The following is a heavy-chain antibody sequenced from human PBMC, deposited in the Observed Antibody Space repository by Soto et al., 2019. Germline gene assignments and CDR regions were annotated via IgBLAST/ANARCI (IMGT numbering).Heavy chain of an antibody. D-gene: IGHD3-10*01. Sequence: SETLSLTCTASGGSVISGYYCWIWIREPPGKGLEWIGHIYYSGGTNYNPSLKSRVIISAETSKNQFSLKISSVTAADTAMYFCARAERFTRSWFDTWGQGTQVTVSS. CDR1: GGSVISGYYC. J-gene: IGHJ5*02. CDR3: ARAERFTRSWFDT. V-gene: IGHV4-61*01. CDR2: IYYSGGT.